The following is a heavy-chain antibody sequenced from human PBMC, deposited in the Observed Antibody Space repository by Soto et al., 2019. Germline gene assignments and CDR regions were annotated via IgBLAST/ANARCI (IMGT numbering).Heavy chain of an antibody. CDR1: GFSLTSRGVG. D-gene: IGHD3-16*01. CDR3: AHRLRCNDYWVFDY. CDR2: IYWDDVE. Sequence: QITLEESGPTLVKPTQTLTLTCTFSGFSLTSRGVGVGWIRQPPGKALEWLALIYWDDVEPYSPSLMNRVTISKDTSKNQVVLLMTNVDPVDTATYYCAHRLRCNDYWVFDYWGQGTLVTVSS. V-gene: IGHV2-5*02. J-gene: IGHJ4*02.